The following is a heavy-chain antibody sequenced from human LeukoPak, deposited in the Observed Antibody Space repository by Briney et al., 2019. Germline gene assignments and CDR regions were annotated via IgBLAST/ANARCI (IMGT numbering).Heavy chain of an antibody. CDR1: GFTFSSYA. V-gene: IGHV3-21*01. J-gene: IGHJ6*02. Sequence: GGSLRLSCAASGFTFSSYAMSWVRQAPGKGLEWVSSISSSSSYIYYADSVKGRFTISRDNAKNSLYLQMNSLRAEDTAVYYCARGPHYYDSSGYYHYYYYGMDVWGQGTTVTVSS. CDR2: ISSSSSYI. CDR3: ARGPHYYDSSGYYHYYYYGMDV. D-gene: IGHD3-22*01.